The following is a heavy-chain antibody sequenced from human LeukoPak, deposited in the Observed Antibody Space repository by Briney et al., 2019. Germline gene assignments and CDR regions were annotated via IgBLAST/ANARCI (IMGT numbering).Heavy chain of an antibody. V-gene: IGHV3-48*04. D-gene: IGHD4-17*01. CDR2: ISSSSSTI. J-gene: IGHJ5*02. Sequence: GGSLRLSCAASGFTFSSYSMNWVRQAPGKGLEWVSYISSSSSTIYYADSVKGRFTISRDNAKNSLYLQMNSLRAEDTAVYYCARDWSGTTVTLNWFDPWGQGTLVTVSS. CDR1: GFTFSSYS. CDR3: ARDWSGTTVTLNWFDP.